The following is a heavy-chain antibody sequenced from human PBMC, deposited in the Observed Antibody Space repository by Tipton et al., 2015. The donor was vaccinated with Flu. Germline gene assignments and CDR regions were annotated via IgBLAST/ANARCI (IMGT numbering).Heavy chain of an antibody. CDR1: GGSITSYY. CDR2: MYTSGTT. D-gene: IGHD4-11*01. J-gene: IGHJ5*01. Sequence: TLSLTCTVSGGSITSYYWSWIRQPAGKGLEWIGHIYTIGRMYTSGTTDYNPSLKSRVSMSLDTSKNQFSLKVTSVTAADTAVYYCARRDYSNYVSVPKNWFDSWGQGILVSVSS. V-gene: IGHV4-4*07. CDR3: ARRDYSNYVSVPKNWFDS.